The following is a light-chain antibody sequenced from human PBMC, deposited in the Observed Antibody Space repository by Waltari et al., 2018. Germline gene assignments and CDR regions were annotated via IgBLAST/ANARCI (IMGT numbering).Light chain of an antibody. CDR3: AAWDDSLNGHMV. J-gene: IGLJ2*01. CDR2: GIN. CDR1: SSNIGSNT. V-gene: IGLV1-44*01. Sequence: QSVLTQPPSASGTPGPRVTISCSGSSSNIGSNTVNWYQQLPGTTPKLLIHGINLRPPAVPDRFSGSKSGTSASLAISGLQSEDEADYYCAAWDDSLNGHMVFGGGTKLTVL.